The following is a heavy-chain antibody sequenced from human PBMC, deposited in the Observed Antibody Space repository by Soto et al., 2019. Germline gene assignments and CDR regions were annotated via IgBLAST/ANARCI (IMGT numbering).Heavy chain of an antibody. CDR1: GFTFSSYG. Sequence: VQLVESGGGVVQPGRSLRLSCASSGFTFSSYGMHWVRQAPGKGLEWVARIWFDGSNKYYADCVKGRFTISRDNTKNTLFLQMDSLRAEDTAIYYCARSAGKGGIAAPIDHWGQGTLVTVSS. D-gene: IGHD6-13*01. J-gene: IGHJ4*02. CDR2: IWFDGSNK. CDR3: ARSAGKGGIAAPIDH. V-gene: IGHV3-33*01.